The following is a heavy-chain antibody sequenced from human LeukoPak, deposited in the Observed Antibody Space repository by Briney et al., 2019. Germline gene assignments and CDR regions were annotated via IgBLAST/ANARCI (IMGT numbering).Heavy chain of an antibody. D-gene: IGHD4-17*01. CDR3: ARDRAYGDYGSKGYYYMDV. CDR1: GDSVSSNSAA. J-gene: IGHJ6*03. V-gene: IGHV6-1*01. CDR2: TYYRSKWYN. Sequence: SQTLSLTCAISGDSVSSNSAAWNWLRQSPSRGLEWLGRTYYRSKWYNDYAVSVKSRITINPDTSKNQFSLQLNSVTPEDTAVYYCARDRAYGDYGSKGYYYMDVWGKGTTVTVSS.